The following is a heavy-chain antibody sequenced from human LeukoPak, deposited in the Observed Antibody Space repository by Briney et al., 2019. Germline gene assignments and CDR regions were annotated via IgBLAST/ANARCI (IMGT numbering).Heavy chain of an antibody. CDR3: AKEYYYDSSGYYSPHYFDY. J-gene: IGHJ4*02. D-gene: IGHD3-22*01. CDR2: IIGSGGST. Sequence: GGSLRLSCAASGFTFSSHAMSWVRQAPGEGLEWVSAIIGSGGSTYYADSVKGRFTISRDNSKNTLYLQMNSLRAEDTAVYYCAKEYYYDSSGYYSPHYFDYWGQGTLVTVSS. V-gene: IGHV3-23*01. CDR1: GFTFSSHA.